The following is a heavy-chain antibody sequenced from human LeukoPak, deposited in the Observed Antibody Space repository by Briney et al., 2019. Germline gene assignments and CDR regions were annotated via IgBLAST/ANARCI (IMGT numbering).Heavy chain of an antibody. Sequence: PSETLSLTCTVSGDSPSNFYWNWLRQSPGKGLEWIGNIHYSGSSVYNPSLKSRVTISIDTSRRQFFLKLNSVTAADTAVYFCALAPNSNWFDFWGPGTLVTVSS. CDR1: GDSPSNFY. J-gene: IGHJ5*01. CDR2: IHYSGSS. CDR3: ALAPNSNWFDF. D-gene: IGHD2-8*01. V-gene: IGHV4-59*03.